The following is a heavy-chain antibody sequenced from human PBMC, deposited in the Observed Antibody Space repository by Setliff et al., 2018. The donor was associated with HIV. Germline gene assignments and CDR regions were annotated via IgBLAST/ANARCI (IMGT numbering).Heavy chain of an antibody. CDR2: INHSGST. V-gene: IGHV4-34*01. Sequence: SETLSLTCAVYGGSFSGYYWSWIRQPPGKGLEWIGEINHSGSTNYNPSLKSRVTISVDTSKNQFSLKLSSVTAADTAVYYCARGRYNSSWYYYWGQGTLVTVSS. J-gene: IGHJ4*02. CDR3: ARGRYNSSWYYY. D-gene: IGHD6-13*01. CDR1: GGSFSGYY.